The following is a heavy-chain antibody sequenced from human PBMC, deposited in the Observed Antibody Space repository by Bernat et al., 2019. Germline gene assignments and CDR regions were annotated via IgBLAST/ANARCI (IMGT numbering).Heavy chain of an antibody. CDR2: IWWDASNT. CDR1: GFIFSSYG. Sequence: QVQLVESGGRVVQPGTSLRLSCEASGFIFSSYGMHWVRQAPGKGLEWVGVIWWDASNTHYSDAVRGRFIISRDDSKNTLFLQMNSLSGDDTAIYYCAREGWSTLAAAGTGADYWGQGTLVSVSS. J-gene: IGHJ4*02. D-gene: IGHD6-13*01. CDR3: AREGWSTLAAAGTGADY. V-gene: IGHV3-33*01.